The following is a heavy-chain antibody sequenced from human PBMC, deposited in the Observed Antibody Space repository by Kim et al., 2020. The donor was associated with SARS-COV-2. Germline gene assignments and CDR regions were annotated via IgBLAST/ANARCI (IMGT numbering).Heavy chain of an antibody. CDR1: GFSFRNYG. V-gene: IGHV3-23*01. CDR2: ITGSGDVA. Sequence: GGSLRLSCAASGFSFRNYGMSWVRQAPGQGLEWVTGITGSGDVAVYADSVKGRFTTSRDNSKTTVYLEMDNLAAEDTAIYLCAKSVISGAGSYYDIWG. J-gene: IGHJ3*02. CDR3: AKSVISGAGSYYDI. D-gene: IGHD2-8*02.